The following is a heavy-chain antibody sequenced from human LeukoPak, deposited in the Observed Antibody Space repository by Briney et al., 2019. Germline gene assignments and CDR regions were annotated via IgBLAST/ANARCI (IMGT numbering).Heavy chain of an antibody. CDR2: IWPDGSNK. CDR1: GFTFSSYG. Sequence: PGGSLRLSCAASGFTFSSYGMQWVRQAPGKGLEWVAVIWPDGSNKYYADSVKGRFTISRDNSKNTLYLQMNSLRAEDTAVYYCARNRPAYYFDYWGQGFLVTVSS. J-gene: IGHJ4*02. CDR3: ARNRPAYYFDY. V-gene: IGHV3-33*01.